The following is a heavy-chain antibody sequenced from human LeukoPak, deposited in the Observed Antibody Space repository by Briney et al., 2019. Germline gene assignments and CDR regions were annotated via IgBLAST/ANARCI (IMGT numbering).Heavy chain of an antibody. V-gene: IGHV3-7*02. CDR3: ARIYYDSSGYRLFDY. CDR1: GFTFSSYW. Sequence: PGGSLRLSCAASGFTFSSYWMSWVRQAPGKGLEWVANIKEEGSEKYYVDSVKGRFTISRDNAKNSLYLQMNSLRAEDTAVYYCARIYYDSSGYRLFDYRGQGTLVTVSS. J-gene: IGHJ4*02. CDR2: IKEEGSEK. D-gene: IGHD3-22*01.